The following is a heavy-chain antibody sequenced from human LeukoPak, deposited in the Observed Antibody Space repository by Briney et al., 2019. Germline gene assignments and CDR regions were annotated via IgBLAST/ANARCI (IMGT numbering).Heavy chain of an antibody. V-gene: IGHV3-21*01. CDR2: ISSSSTYI. D-gene: IGHD3-10*02. CDR1: GFTFSSYT. CDR3: AELGITMIGGV. Sequence: GGSLRLSCAASGFTFSSYTMNWVRQAPGKGLEWVSSISSSSTYINYADSVKGRFTISRDNAKNSLYLQMNSLRAEDTAVYYCAELGITMIGGVWGKGTTVTISS. J-gene: IGHJ6*04.